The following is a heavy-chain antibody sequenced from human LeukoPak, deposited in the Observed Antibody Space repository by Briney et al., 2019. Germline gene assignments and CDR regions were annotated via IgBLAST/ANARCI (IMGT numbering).Heavy chain of an antibody. Sequence: SVKVSCKASGGTFSSYAISWVRQAPGQGLEWMGGIIPIFGTANYAQKFQGRVTITADESTSTAYMELSSLRSEDTAVYYCARISITIFGVIPRGYYYYYGMDVWGQGTTVTVSS. D-gene: IGHD3-3*01. V-gene: IGHV1-69*13. CDR2: IIPIFGTA. J-gene: IGHJ6*02. CDR1: GGTFSSYA. CDR3: ARISITIFGVIPRGYYYYYGMDV.